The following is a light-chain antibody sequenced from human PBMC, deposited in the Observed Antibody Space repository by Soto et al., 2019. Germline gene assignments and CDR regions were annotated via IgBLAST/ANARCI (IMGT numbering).Light chain of an antibody. CDR3: AAWDDSLNGPYVV. J-gene: IGLJ2*01. CDR1: SSNIGGNT. Sequence: QSVLTQPPSASGTPGQRVTISCSGSSSNIGGNTVNWYQQLPGTAPKLLIYSNNQRPSGVPDLFSGSKSGTSASLAIRGLQSEDEADYYCAAWDDSLNGPYVVFGGGTKLTVL. CDR2: SNN. V-gene: IGLV1-44*01.